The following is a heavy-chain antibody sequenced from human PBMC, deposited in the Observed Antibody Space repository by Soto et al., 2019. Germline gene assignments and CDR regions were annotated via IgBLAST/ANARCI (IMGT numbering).Heavy chain of an antibody. V-gene: IGHV4-59*01. CDR2: IYYSGST. CDR1: GGSISSYY. D-gene: IGHD2-2*02. CDR3: AGAAITRSRRGSRHYYYYYYMDV. J-gene: IGHJ6*03. Sequence: SETLSLTCTVSGGSISSYYWSWIRQPPGKGLEWIGYIYYSGSTNYNPSLKSRVTISVDTSKNQFSLKLSCVTAADTAAYYCAGAAITRSRRGSRHYYYYYYMDVWGKGTTVTVSS.